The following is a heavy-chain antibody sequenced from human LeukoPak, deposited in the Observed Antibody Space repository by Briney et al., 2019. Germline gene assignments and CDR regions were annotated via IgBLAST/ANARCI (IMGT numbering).Heavy chain of an antibody. CDR3: ARGPGYDILTGYQYYFDY. CDR2: TYYSGST. CDR1: GGSISSYY. D-gene: IGHD3-9*01. V-gene: IGHV4-59*01. J-gene: IGHJ4*02. Sequence: SETLSLTCTVSGGSISSYYWSWIRQPPGKGLEWIGYTYYSGSTNYNPSLKSRVTISVDTSKNQFSLKLSSVTAADTAVYYCARGPGYDILTGYQYYFDYWGQGTLVTVSS.